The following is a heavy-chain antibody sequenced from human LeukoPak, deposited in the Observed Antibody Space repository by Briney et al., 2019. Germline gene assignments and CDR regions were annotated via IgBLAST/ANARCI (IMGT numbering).Heavy chain of an antibody. CDR3: ARGDYSGSYYSVIDHLSD. CDR1: GYTFTSYG. V-gene: IGHV1-18*01. D-gene: IGHD1-26*01. J-gene: IGHJ4*02. CDR2: ISAYNGNT. Sequence: ASVKVSCKASGYTFTSYGISWVRQAPGQGLEWMGWISAYNGNTNYAQKLQGRVTMTTDTSTSTAYMELRSLRSEDTAVYYCARGDYSGSYYSVIDHLSDWGQGTLVTVSS.